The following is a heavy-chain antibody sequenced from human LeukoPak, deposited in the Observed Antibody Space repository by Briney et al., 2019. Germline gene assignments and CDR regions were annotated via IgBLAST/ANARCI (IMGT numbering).Heavy chain of an antibody. D-gene: IGHD6-6*01. J-gene: IGHJ6*03. CDR1: GYTFTSYG. V-gene: IGHV1-69*06. Sequence: SVKVSCKASGYTFTSYGISWVRQAPGQGLEWMGGIIPIFGTANYAQKFQGRVTITADKSTSTAYMELSSLRSEDTAVYYCARESIAARSATYYYYYMDVWGKGTTVTVSS. CDR3: ARESIAARSATYYYYYMDV. CDR2: IIPIFGTA.